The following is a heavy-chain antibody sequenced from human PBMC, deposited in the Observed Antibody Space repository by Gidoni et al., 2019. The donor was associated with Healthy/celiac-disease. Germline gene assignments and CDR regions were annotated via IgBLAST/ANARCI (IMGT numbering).Heavy chain of an antibody. J-gene: IGHJ4*02. CDR1: GYTFPSYG. D-gene: IGHD6-19*01. V-gene: IGHV1-18*01. CDR3: ARDWGILQWLVLYFDY. Sequence: QVQLVQSGAEVKKTGASVKVSCKATGYTFPSYGISWVRQAPGQGLEWMGWISAYNGNTNYAQKLQGRVTMTTDTPTSTAYMELRSLRSDDTAVYYCARDWGILQWLVLYFDYWGQGTLVTVSS. CDR2: ISAYNGNT.